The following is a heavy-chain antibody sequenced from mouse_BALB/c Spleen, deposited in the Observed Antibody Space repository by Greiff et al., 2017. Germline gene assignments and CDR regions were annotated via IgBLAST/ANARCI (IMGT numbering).Heavy chain of an antibody. CDR1: GFTFSDFY. CDR3: ARDAGDGYYNYYAMDY. J-gene: IGHJ4*01. D-gene: IGHD2-3*01. V-gene: IGHV7-1*02. CDR2: SRNKANDYTT. Sequence: EVKLVESGGGLVQPGGSLRLSCATSGFTFSDFYMEWVRQPPGKRLEWIAASRNKANDYTTEYSASVKGRFIVSRDTSQSILYLQMNALRAEDTAIYYCARDAGDGYYNYYAMDYWGQGTSVTVSS.